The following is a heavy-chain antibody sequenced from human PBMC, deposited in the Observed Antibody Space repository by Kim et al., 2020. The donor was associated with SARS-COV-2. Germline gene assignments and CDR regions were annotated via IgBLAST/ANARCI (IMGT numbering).Heavy chain of an antibody. CDR2: ISPKNGDR. D-gene: IGHD1-26*01. CDR3: ARDPGYSGAYGRAFAT. V-gene: IGHV1-18*01. J-gene: IGHJ3*02. CDR1: DYIFTRYG. Sequence: ASVKVSCKASDYIFTRYGISWVRQAPGQGLEWMGWISPKNGDRDYAQKFRGRVTMTTDSSTTTAYMELKSLVSDDTAVYFCARDPGYSGAYGRAFATWGQ.